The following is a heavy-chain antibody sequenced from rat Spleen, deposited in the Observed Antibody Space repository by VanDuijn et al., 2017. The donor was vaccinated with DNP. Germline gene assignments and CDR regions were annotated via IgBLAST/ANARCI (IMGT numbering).Heavy chain of an antibody. D-gene: IGHD1-3*01. CDR1: GLSLSRIS. CDR3: ARSYGLDY. V-gene: IGHV2-47*01. CDR2: RWSNGGT. Sequence: QVQLTEAGPGRVQPSQTLSVTCAASGLSLSRISVSWIRQPPGKGLEWMGTRWSNGGTDYNLAIKSRLSISRDTSKRQVFLKMNSLQTEDTAMYFCARSYGLDYWGQGVMVTVSS. J-gene: IGHJ2*01.